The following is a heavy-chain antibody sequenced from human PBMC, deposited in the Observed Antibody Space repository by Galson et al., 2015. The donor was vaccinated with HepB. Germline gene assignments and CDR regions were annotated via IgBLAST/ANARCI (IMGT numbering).Heavy chain of an antibody. CDR3: ARDLVDPFWGGYNWFDP. J-gene: IGHJ5*02. V-gene: IGHV1-46*01. D-gene: IGHD3-3*01. CDR2: INPSGGST. CDR1: GYTFTSYY. Sequence: SVKVSCKASGYTFTSYYMHWVRQAPGQGLEWMGIINPSGGSTSYAQKFQGRVTMTRDTSTSTVYMELRSLRSEDTAVYYCARDLVDPFWGGYNWFDPWCQGTLVTVSS.